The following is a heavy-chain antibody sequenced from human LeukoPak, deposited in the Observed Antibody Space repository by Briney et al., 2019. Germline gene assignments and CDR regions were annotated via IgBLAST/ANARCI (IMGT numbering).Heavy chain of an antibody. CDR3: ARDRITMVRARSFYGMDV. V-gene: IGHV4-31*03. D-gene: IGHD3-10*01. J-gene: IGHJ6*02. CDR2: IYYSGSP. Sequence: SETLSLTCTVSGGSISSGGYYWSWLRQHPGKGLEWIGYIYYSGSPYYTPSLKSRVPISVDTSKNQFSLKLSSLTAADTAVYYCARDRITMVRARSFYGMDVWGQGTTVTVSS. CDR1: GGSISSGGYY.